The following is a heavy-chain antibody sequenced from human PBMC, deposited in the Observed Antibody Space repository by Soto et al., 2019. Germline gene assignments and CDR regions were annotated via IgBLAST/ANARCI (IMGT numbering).Heavy chain of an antibody. J-gene: IGHJ5*02. V-gene: IGHV1-3*01. Sequence: QVQLVQSGAEVKKPGASVKVSCKASGYTFTSYAMHWVRQAPGQRLEWMGWINAGNGNTKYSQKFQGRVTITRDTSASTAYMELSSLRSEDTAVYYCARSRRITMVRGVITSPNWFGPWGQGTLVTVSS. CDR1: GYTFTSYA. CDR3: ARSRRITMVRGVITSPNWFGP. D-gene: IGHD3-10*01. CDR2: INAGNGNT.